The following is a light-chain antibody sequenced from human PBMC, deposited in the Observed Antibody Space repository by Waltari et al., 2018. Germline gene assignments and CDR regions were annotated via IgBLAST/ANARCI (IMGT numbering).Light chain of an antibody. CDR2: DAS. CDR3: QQRSNWSVT. CDR1: QSVVNQ. V-gene: IGKV3-11*01. J-gene: IGKJ1*01. Sequence: EVVLTQSPATLSLSPGERATLSCRTRQSVVNQLPLYQQKPGQAPRLLIFDASNRATGVPARFSGSGSGTDFTLTIYSLEPEDFALYFCQQRSNWSVTFGQGTRVEAK.